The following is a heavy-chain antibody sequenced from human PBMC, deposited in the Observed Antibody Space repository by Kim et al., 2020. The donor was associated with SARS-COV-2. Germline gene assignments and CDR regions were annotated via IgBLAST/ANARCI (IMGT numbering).Heavy chain of an antibody. CDR3: ARGPPLATPPAAELDY. D-gene: IGHD6-13*01. V-gene: IGHV4-34*01. Sequence: SETLSLTCAVYGGSFSGYYWSWIRQPPGKGLEWIGEINHSGSTNYNPSLKSRVTISVDTYKNQFSLKLSSVTAADTAVYDCARGPPLATPPAAELDYWGQGTLVTVSS. CDR2: INHSGST. CDR1: GGSFSGYY. J-gene: IGHJ4*02.